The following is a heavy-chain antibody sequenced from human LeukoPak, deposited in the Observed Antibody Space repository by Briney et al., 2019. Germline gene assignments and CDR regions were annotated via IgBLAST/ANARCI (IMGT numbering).Heavy chain of an antibody. D-gene: IGHD6-19*01. Sequence: GRFLRLSCAGSGFIFNNYAMHWVRQPPGKGLEWVSGISWNSGSIDYADSVKGRFTISRDNAKNSLYLQMNSLRVEDTAFYYCAKDNRRHYTSGPNPDSLHWGQGALVTVSS. J-gene: IGHJ4*02. CDR3: AKDNRRHYTSGPNPDSLH. V-gene: IGHV3-9*01. CDR2: ISWNSGSI. CDR1: GFIFNNYA.